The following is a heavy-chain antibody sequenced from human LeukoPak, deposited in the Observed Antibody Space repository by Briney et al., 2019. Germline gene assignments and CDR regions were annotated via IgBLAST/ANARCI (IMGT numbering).Heavy chain of an antibody. CDR3: ARGLRQLEFGVVILYYFDY. V-gene: IGHV1-69*13. CDR2: IIPIFGTA. J-gene: IGHJ4*02. D-gene: IGHD3-3*01. Sequence: SVKVSCKASGGTFSSYAISWVRQAPGQGLEWMGGIIPIFGTANYAQKFQGRVTITADESTSTAYMELSSLRSEDTAVYYCARGLRQLEFGVVILYYFDYWGQGTLVTVSS. CDR1: GGTFSSYA.